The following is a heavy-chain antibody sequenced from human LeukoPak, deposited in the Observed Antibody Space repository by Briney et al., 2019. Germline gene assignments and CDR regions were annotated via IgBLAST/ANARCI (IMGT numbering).Heavy chain of an antibody. V-gene: IGHV3-21*04. Sequence: GGSLRLSCAASGFNFSSYNMDWVRQAPGKGLEWVSSISSSSSYIYYADSVKGRFTISRDNAKNLLYLQMNNVRADDTAVYYCAKDRAYISSWYGCSTPWGQGTLVTVSS. CDR2: ISSSSSYI. CDR3: AKDRAYISSWYGCSTP. CDR1: GFNFSSYN. D-gene: IGHD6-13*01. J-gene: IGHJ5*02.